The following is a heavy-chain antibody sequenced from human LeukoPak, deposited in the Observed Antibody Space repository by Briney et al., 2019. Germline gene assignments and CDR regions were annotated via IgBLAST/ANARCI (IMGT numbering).Heavy chain of an antibody. CDR3: ARGVSTPGGMDV. CDR1: GGSFSSSSYY. D-gene: IGHD5/OR15-5a*01. Sequence: SETLSLTCTVSGGSFSSSSYYWGWIRQPPGKGLEWIGIIYYSGSTYYNPSLKSRVTLSVDTSKNQFSLKLSSVTAADTAVYYCARGVSTPGGMDVWGQGTTVTVSS. V-gene: IGHV4-39*07. J-gene: IGHJ6*02. CDR2: IYYSGST.